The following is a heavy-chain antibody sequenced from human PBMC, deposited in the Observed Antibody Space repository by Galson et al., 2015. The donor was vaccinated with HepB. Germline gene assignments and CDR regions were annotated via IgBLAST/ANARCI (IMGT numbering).Heavy chain of an antibody. CDR3: ARDTAMVPASYCSDY. CDR2: ISYDGSDK. D-gene: IGHD5-18*01. J-gene: IGHJ4*02. Sequence: SLRLSCAASRFTFSNRAMHWVRQAPGKGLEWVALISYDGSDKYYVDSVKGRFTISRDNSKNTLYLQMNSLRPEDTAVYYCARDTAMVPASYCSDYWGQGTRVTVSS. V-gene: IGHV3-30-3*01. CDR1: RFTFSNRA.